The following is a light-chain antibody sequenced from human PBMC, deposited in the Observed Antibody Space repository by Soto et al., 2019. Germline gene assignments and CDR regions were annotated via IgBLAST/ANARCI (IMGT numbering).Light chain of an antibody. V-gene: IGKV1-39*01. Sequence: DIQMTQSPSSLSASVGDRVTITCRASQSISSYLNWYQQKPGKASKLLIYAASSLQSGVPSRFSGSGSGTDFTLTISSLQPEDFATYHCQQSYSTPYTFGQGTKLEIK. CDR1: QSISSY. CDR2: AAS. J-gene: IGKJ2*01. CDR3: QQSYSTPYT.